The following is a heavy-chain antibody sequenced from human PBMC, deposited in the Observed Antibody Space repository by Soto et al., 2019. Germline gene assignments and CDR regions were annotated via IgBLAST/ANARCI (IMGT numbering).Heavy chain of an antibody. CDR2: ISGSGGST. CDR3: AKCNWIAARPCYYYGMDV. D-gene: IGHD6-6*01. J-gene: IGHJ6*02. Sequence: EVQLLESGGGLVQPGGSLRLSCAASGFTFSSYAMSWVRQAPGKGLEWVSAISGSGGSTYYADSVKGRFTISRDNSKNTLYLQMNSLRAEDTAVYYCAKCNWIAARPCYYYGMDVWGQGTTVTVSS. V-gene: IGHV3-23*01. CDR1: GFTFSSYA.